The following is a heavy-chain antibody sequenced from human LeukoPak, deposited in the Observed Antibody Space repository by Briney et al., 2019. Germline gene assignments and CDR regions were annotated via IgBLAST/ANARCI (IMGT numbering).Heavy chain of an antibody. CDR1: GGTFSSYA. J-gene: IGHJ3*02. D-gene: IGHD2-2*02. V-gene: IGHV1-69*04. CDR2: IIPFLGIA. CDR3: ARGFCSSTSCYTYDAFDI. Sequence: SVKVSCKASGGTFSSYAISWVRQAPGQGLEWMGRIIPFLGIANYAQKFQGRVTITADKSTSTAYMELSSLRSEDTAVYYCARGFCSSTSCYTYDAFDIWGQGTMVTVSS.